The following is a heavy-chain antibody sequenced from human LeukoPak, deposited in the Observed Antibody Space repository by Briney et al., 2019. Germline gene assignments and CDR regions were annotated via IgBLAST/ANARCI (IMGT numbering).Heavy chain of an antibody. CDR1: GGSFSGYY. Sequence: PSETLSLTCAVYGGSFSGYYWSWIRQPPGKWLEWIGEINHSGSTNYNPSLKSRVTISVDTSKNQFSLKLTSVTAADTAVYFCARGRITMIRGVTIRKGPPEDNYYMDVWGKGTAVTVSS. V-gene: IGHV4-34*01. D-gene: IGHD3-10*01. J-gene: IGHJ6*03. CDR3: ARGRITMIRGVTIRKGPPEDNYYMDV. CDR2: INHSGST.